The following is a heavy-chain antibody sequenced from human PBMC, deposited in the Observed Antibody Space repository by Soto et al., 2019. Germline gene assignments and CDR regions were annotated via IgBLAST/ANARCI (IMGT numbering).Heavy chain of an antibody. Sequence: GGSLRLSCVFFGLTVSTNSMNWVRQAQGKGLEWVSIIYSGGSTYYADSVKGRFTISRDTSRNTLYLQMSSLRVEDTAVYYCARDTPLFSFGYQRGNYFDVWGQGVLVTVSS. D-gene: IGHD3-22*01. CDR1: GLTVSTNS. J-gene: IGHJ4*02. CDR2: IYSGGST. V-gene: IGHV3-66*01. CDR3: ARDTPLFSFGYQRGNYFDV.